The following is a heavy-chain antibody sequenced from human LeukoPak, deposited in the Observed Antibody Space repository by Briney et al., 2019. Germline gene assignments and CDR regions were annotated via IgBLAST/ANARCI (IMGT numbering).Heavy chain of an antibody. J-gene: IGHJ4*02. Sequence: SETLSLTCTVSGGSISSGDCYWSWIRQPPGKGLEWIGYIYYSGSTYYNPSLKSRVTISVDTSKNQFSLKLSSVTAADTAVYYCAREGLGYCSSTSCYTYWGQGTLVTVSS. CDR1: GGSISSGDCY. D-gene: IGHD2-2*02. CDR3: AREGLGYCSSTSCYTY. CDR2: IYYSGST. V-gene: IGHV4-30-4*08.